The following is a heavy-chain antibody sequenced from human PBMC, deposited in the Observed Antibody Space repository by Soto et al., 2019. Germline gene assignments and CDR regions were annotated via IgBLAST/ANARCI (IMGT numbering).Heavy chain of an antibody. D-gene: IGHD6-19*01. V-gene: IGHV3-23*01. CDR1: GFTFSSYA. CDR3: AKTANGWFSAFDI. Sequence: EVQLLDSGGGLVQPGGSLRLSCAASGFTFSSYAMSWVRQAPGKGLEWVSAISGSGGTTYYADSVKGRFTFSTDNSKNTLYLQMNSLRAEYTAVYYCAKTANGWFSAFDIWGQGTMVTVSS. CDR2: ISGSGGTT. J-gene: IGHJ3*02.